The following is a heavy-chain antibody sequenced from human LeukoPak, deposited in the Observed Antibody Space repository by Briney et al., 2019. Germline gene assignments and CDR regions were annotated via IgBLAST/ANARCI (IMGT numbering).Heavy chain of an antibody. D-gene: IGHD3-10*01. CDR2: INPNSGGT. CDR3: VGELSTRGVDY. V-gene: IGHV1-2*02. J-gene: IGHJ4*02. Sequence: ASVKVSCKASGYSFTGYYMHWVRQAPGQGLEWMGWINPNSGGTNYAQKFQGRVTMTRDTSISTAYMELSRLRSDDTAVYYCVGELSTRGVDYWGQGTLVTVSS. CDR1: GYSFTGYY.